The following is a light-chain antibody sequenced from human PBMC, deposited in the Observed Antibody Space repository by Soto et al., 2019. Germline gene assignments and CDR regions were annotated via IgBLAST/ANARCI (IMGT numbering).Light chain of an antibody. CDR3: QQYGGFQWT. CDR2: AAS. Sequence: ELVLTQTPGTLSLSHGDRATLSCRASRRVSAGYLAWYQQKPCQAPRLLIYAASRRATRLPDRFSGGGSGRDLDLTISRLDAEDLEVCYCQQYGGFQWTFGHATKVEFK. V-gene: IGKV3-20*01. J-gene: IGKJ1*01. CDR1: RRVSAGY.